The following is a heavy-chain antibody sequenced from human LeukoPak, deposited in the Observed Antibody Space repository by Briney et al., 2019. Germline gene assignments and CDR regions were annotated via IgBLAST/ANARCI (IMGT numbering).Heavy chain of an antibody. J-gene: IGHJ6*03. CDR1: GGTFSSYA. Sequence: GASVKVSCKASGGTFSSYAISWVRQAPGQGLEWMGGIIPIFGTANYAQKFQGRVTITADESTSTVYMELSSLRSEDTAVYYCARETHYYDSSGRYYYYMDVWGKGTTVTVSS. CDR2: IIPIFGTA. CDR3: ARETHYYDSSGRYYYYMDV. D-gene: IGHD3-22*01. V-gene: IGHV1-69*13.